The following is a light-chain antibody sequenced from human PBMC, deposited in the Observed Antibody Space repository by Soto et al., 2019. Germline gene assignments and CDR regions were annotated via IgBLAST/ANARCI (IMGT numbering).Light chain of an antibody. CDR2: DAS. CDR3: QQANSFPLT. Sequence: DIQMTQSPSSVSASVGDRVTITCRASQGIGSWLAWYQQMPGKAPKLLIYDASRLQSGVPSRFVGTRSGTDFTLTISSLQPEDFATYYCQQANSFPLTFGPGTKVNIK. CDR1: QGIGSW. V-gene: IGKV1-12*01. J-gene: IGKJ3*01.